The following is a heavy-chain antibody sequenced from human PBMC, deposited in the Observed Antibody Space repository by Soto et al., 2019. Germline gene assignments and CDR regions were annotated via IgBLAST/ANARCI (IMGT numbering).Heavy chain of an antibody. CDR3: ATASGYCSSTSCYVGSDFDY. D-gene: IGHD2-2*01. Sequence: SETLSLTCTVSGVSISSGAYYWSCIRQHPGKGREWIGYSYYSGSTYYNPSLKSRVTISVDTSKNQFSLKLSSVTAADTAVYYCATASGYCSSTSCYVGSDFDYWGQGTLVTVSS. CDR2: SYYSGST. J-gene: IGHJ4*02. CDR1: GVSISSGAYY. V-gene: IGHV4-31*03.